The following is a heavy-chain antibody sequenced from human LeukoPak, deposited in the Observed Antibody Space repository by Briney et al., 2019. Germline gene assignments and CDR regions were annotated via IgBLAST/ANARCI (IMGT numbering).Heavy chain of an antibody. V-gene: IGHV3-74*01. J-gene: IGHJ3*02. CDR3: ARDFPYCSGGSCYAWSGEHPNAFDI. D-gene: IGHD2-15*01. Sequence: PGGSLRLSCAASGFTFSSHLMHWVRQAQGTGLVWVSSVKSDGTATNYADSVKGRFTISRDNAKNSLYLQMNSLRAEDTAVYYCARDFPYCSGGSCYAWSGEHPNAFDIWGQGTMVTVSS. CDR2: VKSDGTAT. CDR1: GFTFSSHL.